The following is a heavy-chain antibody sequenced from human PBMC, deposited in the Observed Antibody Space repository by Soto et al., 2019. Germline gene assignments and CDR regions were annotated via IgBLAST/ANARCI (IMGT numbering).Heavy chain of an antibody. CDR1: GGTFSSYA. J-gene: IGHJ6*02. CDR3: ARGVSCWFLYYYYGMDF. D-gene: IGHD6-13*01. Sequence: ASVKVSCKASGGTFSSYAISWVRQAPGQGLEWMGWISAYNGNTNYAQKLQGRVTMTTDTSISTAYMELRRLRSDDTAVYYCARGVSCWFLYYYYGMDFWGQGNTVTV. CDR2: ISAYNGNT. V-gene: IGHV1-18*01.